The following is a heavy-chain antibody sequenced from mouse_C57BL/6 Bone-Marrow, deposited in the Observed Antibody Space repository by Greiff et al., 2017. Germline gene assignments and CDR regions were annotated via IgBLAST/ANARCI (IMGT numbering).Heavy chain of an antibody. Sequence: VNVVESGAELVKPGASVKLSCKASGYTFTEYTIHWVKQRSGQGLEWIGWFYPGSGSIKYNEKFKDKATLTADKSSSTVYMELSRLTSEDSAVYFCARHPSTMVTTGSSWFAYWGQGTLVTVSA. CDR2: FYPGSGSI. CDR3: ARHPSTMVTTGSSWFAY. J-gene: IGHJ3*01. D-gene: IGHD2-2*01. V-gene: IGHV1-62-2*01. CDR1: GYTFTEYT.